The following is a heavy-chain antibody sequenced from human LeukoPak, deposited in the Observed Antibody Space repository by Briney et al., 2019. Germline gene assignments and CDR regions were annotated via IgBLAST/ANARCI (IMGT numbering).Heavy chain of an antibody. CDR1: GFTVSSNY. CDR3: ASESRFGFGDSALYYYYYYMDV. D-gene: IGHD3-10*01. J-gene: IGHJ6*03. V-gene: IGHV3-53*01. Sequence: GGSLILSCAASGFTVSSNYMSWVRQAPGKGLEWVSVIYSGGSTYYADSVKGRFTISRDNSKNTLYLQMNSLRAEDTAVYYCASESRFGFGDSALYYYYYYMDVWGKGTTVTVSS. CDR2: IYSGGST.